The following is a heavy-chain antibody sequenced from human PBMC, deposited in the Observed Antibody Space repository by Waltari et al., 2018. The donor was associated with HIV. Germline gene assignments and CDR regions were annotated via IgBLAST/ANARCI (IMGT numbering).Heavy chain of an antibody. CDR2: ISYDGSNK. V-gene: IGHV3-30-3*01. Sequence: QVQLVESGGGVVQPGRSLRLSCAASGFLFRTYALHWFRQAPGKGLEWVAVISYDGSNKYYADSVKGRFTISRDNSKNTLYLQMNSLRAEDTAVYYCARDPQYCSSTSCSYYFDYWGQGTLVTVSS. CDR1: GFLFRTYA. D-gene: IGHD2-2*01. CDR3: ARDPQYCSSTSCSYYFDY. J-gene: IGHJ4*02.